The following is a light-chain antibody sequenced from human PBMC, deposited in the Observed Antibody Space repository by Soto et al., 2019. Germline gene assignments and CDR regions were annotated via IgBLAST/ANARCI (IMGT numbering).Light chain of an antibody. V-gene: IGKV3-15*01. J-gene: IGKJ2*01. CDR2: GAS. Sequence: EIVMTQSPATLSVSPGERATLSCRASQSVSSNLAWYQQKPCQAPRLLIHGASTRATGIPARFSGSGSGTEFTLTISSLQSEDFAVYYCQQYNNWPPNTFGQGTKLEIK. CDR3: QQYNNWPPNT. CDR1: QSVSSN.